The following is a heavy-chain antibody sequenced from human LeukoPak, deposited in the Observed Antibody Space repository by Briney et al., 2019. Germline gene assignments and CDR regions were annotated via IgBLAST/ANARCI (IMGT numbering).Heavy chain of an antibody. Sequence: ASVKVSCKASGYTFTGYYMHWVRQAPGQGLEWMGWINPNSGGTNYAQKFQGWVTMTRDTSISTAYMELSRLRSDDTAVYYCARGVPNYYYYGMDVWGKGTRSPSPQ. CDR2: INPNSGGT. CDR3: ARGVPNYYYYGMDV. D-gene: IGHD5/OR15-5a*01. J-gene: IGHJ6*04. V-gene: IGHV1-2*04. CDR1: GYTFTGYY.